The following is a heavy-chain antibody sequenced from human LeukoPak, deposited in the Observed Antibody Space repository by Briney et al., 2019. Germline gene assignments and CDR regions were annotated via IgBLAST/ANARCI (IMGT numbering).Heavy chain of an antibody. CDR3: VREGNYYYDRSRYVN. V-gene: IGHV4-39*07. J-gene: IGHJ4*02. CDR2: IYYSGST. D-gene: IGHD3-22*01. Sequence: SETLSLTCTVSGGSISCSSYYWGWIRQPPGEGLEWIWSIYYSGSTYSTPSLKSRVSISVDTSKNQFSLKLSTVTDADTAVCYGVREGNYYYDRSRYVNWGEGTLV. CDR1: GGSISCSSYY.